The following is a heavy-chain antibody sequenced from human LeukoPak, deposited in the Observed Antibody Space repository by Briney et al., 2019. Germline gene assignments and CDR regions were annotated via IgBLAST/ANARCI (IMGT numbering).Heavy chain of an antibody. Sequence: PGGSLRLSCAASGFTFKDYAMNWVGQAPGKGVEWVSYISGGGETKYYAESAKGGFTISRDNSQNTLYLQMHSLRAEDTAMYYCAXSXLPXRSRRTEFFQHWGQGTLVTVSS. V-gene: IGHV3-23*01. J-gene: IGHJ1*01. CDR2: ISGGGETK. CDR1: GFTFKDYA. D-gene: IGHD1-1*01. CDR3: AXSXLPXRSRRTEFFQH.